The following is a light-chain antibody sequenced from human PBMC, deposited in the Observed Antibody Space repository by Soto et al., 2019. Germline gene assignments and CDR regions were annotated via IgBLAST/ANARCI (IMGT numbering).Light chain of an antibody. CDR3: SSYTSRNTLYV. Sequence: QSVLTQPASVSGSPGQSIPISCTGTSSDVGGYTYVSWYQQHPGKAPKLMIFEVSNRPSGVSNRFSDSKSGNSASLTISGLQAEDEADYYCSSYTSRNTLYVFGTGTKVTVL. V-gene: IGLV2-14*01. CDR1: SSDVGGYTY. J-gene: IGLJ1*01. CDR2: EVS.